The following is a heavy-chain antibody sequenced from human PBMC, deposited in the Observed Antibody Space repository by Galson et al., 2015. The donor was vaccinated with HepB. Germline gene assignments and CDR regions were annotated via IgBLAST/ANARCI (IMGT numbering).Heavy chain of an antibody. CDR3: ARDEYCSSTSCYTEFDY. CDR1: GFTFSSYS. CDR2: ISSSSSYI. V-gene: IGHV3-21*01. D-gene: IGHD2-2*02. J-gene: IGHJ4*02. Sequence: SLRLSCAASGFTFSSYSMNWVRQAPGKGLEWVSSISSSSSYIYYADSVKGRFTISRDNAKNSLYLQMNSLRAEDTAVYYCARDEYCSSTSCYTEFDYWGQGTLVTVSS.